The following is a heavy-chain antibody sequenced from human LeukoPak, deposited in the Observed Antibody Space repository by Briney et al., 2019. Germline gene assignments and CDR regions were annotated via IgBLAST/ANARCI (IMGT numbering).Heavy chain of an antibody. CDR1: GASINSYY. V-gene: IGHV4-59*01. CDR2: VSYSGST. D-gene: IGHD4-17*01. Sequence: SETLSLTCTVSGASINSYYRSWIRQPPGKGLEWIGCVSYSGSTDYNPALKSRVTISEDTSKSQVSLKLSSVTAADTAVYFCARGKFGDFEDWGQGTTVTVSS. CDR3: ARGKFGDFED. J-gene: IGHJ6*02.